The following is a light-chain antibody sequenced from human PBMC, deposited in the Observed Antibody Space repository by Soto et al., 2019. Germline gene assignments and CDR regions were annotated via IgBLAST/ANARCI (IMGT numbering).Light chain of an antibody. V-gene: IGKV1-39*01. J-gene: IGKJ1*01. CDR1: RSISSY. CDR3: QQSYSTPPT. CDR2: AAS. Sequence: DIQITQSPSSLSASVGDSVTITCRASRSISSYLNWYQQKPGKAPKLLIYAASSLPSGVPSRFSGSGSGTDFTLTISSLQPEDFSTYYCQQSYSTPPTFGQGTKVDIK.